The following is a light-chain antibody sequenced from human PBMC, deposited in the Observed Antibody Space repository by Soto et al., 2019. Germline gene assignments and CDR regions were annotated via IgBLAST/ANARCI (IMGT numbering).Light chain of an antibody. CDR2: DAS. CDR1: QSISSW. CDR3: QQYNIYSRT. Sequence: DIQMTQSPSTLSASVGDRVTITCRASQSISSWLAWYQQKPGKAPTLLIYDASSLESGVPSRFSGSGSVTEFTLTIRSLQPDDFATYYCQQYNIYSRTFGQGTKVEIK. V-gene: IGKV1-5*01. J-gene: IGKJ1*01.